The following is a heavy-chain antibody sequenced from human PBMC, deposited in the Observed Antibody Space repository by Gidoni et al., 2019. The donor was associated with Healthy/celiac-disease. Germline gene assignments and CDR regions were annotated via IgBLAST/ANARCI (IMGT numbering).Heavy chain of an antibody. CDR3: AKDTTMIVVVTYFDY. CDR2: ISGSGGST. Sequence: EVQLLESGGGLVQPVGSLRLSCAASGFTFSSYAMSWVRQAPGKGLEWVSAISGSGGSTYYADSVKGRFTISRDNSKNTLYLQMNSLRAEDTAVYYCAKDTTMIVVVTYFDYWGQGTLVTVSS. CDR1: GFTFSSYA. J-gene: IGHJ4*02. V-gene: IGHV3-23*01. D-gene: IGHD3-22*01.